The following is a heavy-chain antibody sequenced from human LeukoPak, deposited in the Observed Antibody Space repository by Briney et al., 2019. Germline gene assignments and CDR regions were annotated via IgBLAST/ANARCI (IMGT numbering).Heavy chain of an antibody. CDR2: ISSSSSYI. D-gene: IGHD1-7*01. CDR3: ARGTGITGTTFGY. CDR1: GFTFSSYS. V-gene: IGHV3-21*01. J-gene: IGHJ4*02. Sequence: GGSLRLSCAAPGFTFSSYSMNWVRQAPGKGLEWVSSISSSSSYIYYADSVKGRFTISRDNAKNSLYLQMNSLRAEDTAVYYCARGTGITGTTFGYWGQGTLVTVSS.